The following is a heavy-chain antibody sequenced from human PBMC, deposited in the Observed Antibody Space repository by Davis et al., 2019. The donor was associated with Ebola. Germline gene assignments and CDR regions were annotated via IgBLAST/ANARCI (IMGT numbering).Heavy chain of an antibody. J-gene: IGHJ4*02. Sequence: SEPLSLTCTVPGGSISPYYWSWIRQPPGKRLEWIGYIYFTGTTNYNPSLRSRVTISVDKSKNQFSLKLSSVTAADTAVYYCARDGRGFDYWGQGTLVTVSS. CDR2: IYFTGTT. V-gene: IGHV4-59*01. CDR3: ARDGRGFDY. CDR1: GGSISPYY.